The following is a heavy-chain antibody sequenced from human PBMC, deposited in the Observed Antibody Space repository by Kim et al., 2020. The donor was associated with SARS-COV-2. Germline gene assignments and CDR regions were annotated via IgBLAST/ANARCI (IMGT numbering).Heavy chain of an antibody. D-gene: IGHD5-12*01. CDR1: GYTFTSYG. J-gene: IGHJ6*02. V-gene: IGHV1-18*01. Sequence: ASVKVSCKASGYTFTSYGISWVRQAPGQGLEWMGWISAYNGNTNYAQKLQGRVTMTTDTSTSTAYMELRSLRSDDTAVYYCAREDIVATRRDYRYYYGMDVWGQGTTVTVSS. CDR2: ISAYNGNT. CDR3: AREDIVATRRDYRYYYGMDV.